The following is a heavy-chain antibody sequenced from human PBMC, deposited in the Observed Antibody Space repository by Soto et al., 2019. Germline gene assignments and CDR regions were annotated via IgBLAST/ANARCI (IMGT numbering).Heavy chain of an antibody. Sequence: VGSLRLSCAASGFTFSSYAMSWVRQAPGKGLEWVSGISGSAGSTYYADSVKGRFTISRDNSKNTLFLQMNGLRAEDTAVYYCASQRGIVVVAAADYWGRGTLVTVSS. CDR2: ISGSAGST. CDR1: GFTFSSYA. CDR3: ASQRGIVVVAAADY. V-gene: IGHV3-23*01. D-gene: IGHD2-15*01. J-gene: IGHJ4*02.